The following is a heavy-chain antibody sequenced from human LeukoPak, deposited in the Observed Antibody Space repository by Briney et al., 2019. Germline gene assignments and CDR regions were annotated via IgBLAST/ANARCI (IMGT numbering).Heavy chain of an antibody. Sequence: GASVKVSCKASGYTLTDYYMHWVRQAPGQGLDWVGWINPTSGATNYAQKFQGRVTMTSDTSNNTSYMELSRLRSDDTAVYYCAREFRTTTWSFDAFDLWGQGTMVTVSS. CDR2: INPTSGAT. CDR1: GYTLTDYY. CDR3: AREFRTTTWSFDAFDL. V-gene: IGHV1-2*02. D-gene: IGHD1/OR15-1a*01. J-gene: IGHJ3*01.